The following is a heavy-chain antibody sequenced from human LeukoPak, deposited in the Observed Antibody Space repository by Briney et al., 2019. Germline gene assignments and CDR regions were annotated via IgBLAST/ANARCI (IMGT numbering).Heavy chain of an antibody. D-gene: IGHD3-22*01. Sequence: GGSLRLSCAASGFTFSNYGLSWVRQAPGKGLEWVSGITGSGGSTYYADSVKGRFTISRDNSKNTLYLQMNSLRAEDTAVYYCAKDALYADYYDSSGSIDYWGQGTLVTVSS. V-gene: IGHV3-23*01. CDR2: ITGSGGST. J-gene: IGHJ4*02. CDR3: AKDALYADYYDSSGSIDY. CDR1: GFTFSNYG.